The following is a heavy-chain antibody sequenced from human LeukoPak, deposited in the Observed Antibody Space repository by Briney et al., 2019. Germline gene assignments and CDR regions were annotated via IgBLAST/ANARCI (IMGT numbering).Heavy chain of an antibody. CDR2: IKQDGSEK. D-gene: IGHD1-20*01. CDR3: ARGPGITGTYYYYGMDV. J-gene: IGHJ6*02. Sequence: GGSLRLSCAASGFTFSSYWMSWVRQAPGKGLEWVANIKQDGSEKYYVDSVKGRFTISRDNAKNSLYLQMNSLRAEDTAVYYCARGPGITGTYYYYGMDVWGQGTTVTVSS. V-gene: IGHV3-7*01. CDR1: GFTFSSYW.